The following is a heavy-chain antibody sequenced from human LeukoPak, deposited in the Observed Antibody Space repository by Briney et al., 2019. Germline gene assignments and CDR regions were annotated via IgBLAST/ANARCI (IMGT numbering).Heavy chain of an antibody. CDR3: AREGPPRGSSGVDYFDY. CDR1: GGSISGGSYY. J-gene: IGHJ4*02. Sequence: PSETLSLTCTVSGGSISGGSYYWSWNRQPAGKGLEWIGRIYTSGSTNYNPSLKSRVTISVDTSKNQFSLKLSSVTAADTAVYYCAREGPPRGSSGVDYFDYWGQGTLVTVSS. CDR2: IYTSGST. V-gene: IGHV4-61*02. D-gene: IGHD6-6*01.